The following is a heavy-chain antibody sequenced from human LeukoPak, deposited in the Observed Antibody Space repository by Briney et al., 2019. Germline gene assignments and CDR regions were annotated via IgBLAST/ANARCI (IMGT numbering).Heavy chain of an antibody. D-gene: IGHD3-22*01. Sequence: SETLSLTCTVSGGSISCGDYYWSWIRQPPGKGLKWIGYIFYSGNTYYNPSLKSRVPISVDTSKNRFSLKLSSVTAADTAVYYCARTLYYYDSSGYYENDAFDIWGQGTMVTVSS. CDR2: IFYSGNT. J-gene: IGHJ3*02. CDR3: ARTLYYYDSSGYYENDAFDI. CDR1: GGSISCGDYY. V-gene: IGHV4-30-4*01.